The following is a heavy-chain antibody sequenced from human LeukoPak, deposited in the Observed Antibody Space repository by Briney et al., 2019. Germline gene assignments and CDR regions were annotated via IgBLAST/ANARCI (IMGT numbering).Heavy chain of an antibody. V-gene: IGHV3-48*03. J-gene: IGHJ3*02. CDR1: GFTFSGYE. CDR2: ISISCTTI. Sequence: SLRLSCAAAGFTFSGYEMNWVRQDPRKGLEWVSYISISCTTILYSDSVKGRFTISRDNSRTSLYLQMSSLRAEDTAVYYCARGGSSGYHYNAFDIWGLGTMVTVSS. D-gene: IGHD3-22*01. CDR3: ARGGSSGYHYNAFDI.